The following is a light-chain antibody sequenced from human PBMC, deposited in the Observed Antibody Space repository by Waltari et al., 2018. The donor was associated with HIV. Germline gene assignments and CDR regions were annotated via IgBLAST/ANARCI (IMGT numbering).Light chain of an antibody. CDR1: QSVSAY. V-gene: IGKV3-11*01. CDR2: GAS. Sequence: EIVLTQSPATLSLSPGDRATLSCRASQSVSAYLAWYQQKPGQAPRLLIYGASSRATGIPARFSGSGSGTDFTFTISSLEPGDFAVYYCQHRSNWPITFGQGTRLEIK. J-gene: IGKJ5*01. CDR3: QHRSNWPIT.